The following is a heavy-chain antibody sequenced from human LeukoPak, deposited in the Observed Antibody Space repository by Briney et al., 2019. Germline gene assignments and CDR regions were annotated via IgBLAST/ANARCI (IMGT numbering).Heavy chain of an antibody. V-gene: IGHV3-30*04. CDR2: ISYDGSNK. D-gene: IGHD3-10*01. J-gene: IGHJ4*02. CDR3: ARDGLGYYASGSPQNYFDY. CDR1: GFTFSSCA. Sequence: PGGSLRLSCAASGFTFSSCAMHWVRQAPGKGLEWVAVISYDGSNKYYADSVKGRFTISRDNSKNTLYLQMNSLRAEDTAVYYCARDGLGYYASGSPQNYFDYWGQGTRVTVSS.